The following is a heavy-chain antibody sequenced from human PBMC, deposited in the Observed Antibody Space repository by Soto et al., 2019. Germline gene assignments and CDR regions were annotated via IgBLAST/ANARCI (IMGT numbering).Heavy chain of an antibody. CDR1: GGTFSSYA. CDR2: IIPIFGTA. Sequence: ASVKVSCKASGGTFSSYAISWVRQAPGQGLEWMGGIIPIFGTANYAQKFQGRVTITADESTSTAYMELNTLRAEDTAVYYCAKGRLSGYYYAAVFDYRGQGTLVTVSS. D-gene: IGHD3-3*01. V-gene: IGHV1-69*13. J-gene: IGHJ4*02. CDR3: AKGRLSGYYYAAVFDY.